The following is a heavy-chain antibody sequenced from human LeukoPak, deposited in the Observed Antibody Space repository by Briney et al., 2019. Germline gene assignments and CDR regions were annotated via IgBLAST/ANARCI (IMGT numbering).Heavy chain of an antibody. Sequence: GGSLRLSCAASGFTFSIYGMSWVRQAPGRGLEWVSAMSGSGGSTYYADSVKGRFTISRDNSKNTLYLQMNSLRAEDTAVYYCATDHGYGAVDYWGQGTLVTVSS. J-gene: IGHJ4*02. CDR2: MSGSGGST. D-gene: IGHD4-17*01. CDR1: GFTFSIYG. CDR3: ATDHGYGAVDY. V-gene: IGHV3-23*01.